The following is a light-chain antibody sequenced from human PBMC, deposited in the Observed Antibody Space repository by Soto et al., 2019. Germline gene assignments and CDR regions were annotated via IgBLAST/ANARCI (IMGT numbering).Light chain of an antibody. CDR2: EVT. CDR1: SSDVGTYNL. J-gene: IGLJ1*01. CDR3: CSYAGTSYV. Sequence: QSALTQPASVSGSPGQSITISCTGTSSDVGTYNLVSWYQQHPGKAPKFMIYEVTNRPSGVSDRFSGSKSGNTASLTISGLQAEDEADYYCCSYAGTSYVFGTGTKLT. V-gene: IGLV2-23*02.